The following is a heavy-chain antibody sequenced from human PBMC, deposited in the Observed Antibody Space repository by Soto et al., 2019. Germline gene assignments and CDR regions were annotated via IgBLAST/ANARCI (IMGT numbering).Heavy chain of an antibody. D-gene: IGHD7-27*01. CDR2: LGGIGA. J-gene: IGHJ4*02. V-gene: IGHV3-23*01. CDR3: ARDLTTHDY. CDR1: GFTFISHA. Sequence: GSLTLSCVCSGFTFISHAITWVRQAPGKGLEWVSTLGGIGAFYADSVKGRFTISRDDSKNTVNLQMSGLRAEDTAIHYCARDLTTHDYWGQGTVVTVSS.